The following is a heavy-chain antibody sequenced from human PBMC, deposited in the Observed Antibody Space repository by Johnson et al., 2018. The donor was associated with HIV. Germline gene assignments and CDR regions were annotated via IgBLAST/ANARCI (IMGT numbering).Heavy chain of an antibody. CDR1: GFSFDDYA. V-gene: IGHV3-9*01. Sequence: VQLVESGGGLVQPGRSLRLSCAASGFSFDDYAMHWVRQPPGKGLEWVSGISWNSGSIGYVDSVKGRFTISRDNAKNSLYLQMNSLRAEDTALYYCAKDGGNYYGSGKDAFDIWGQGTMVTVSS. D-gene: IGHD3-10*01. CDR2: ISWNSGSI. CDR3: AKDGGNYYGSGKDAFDI. J-gene: IGHJ3*02.